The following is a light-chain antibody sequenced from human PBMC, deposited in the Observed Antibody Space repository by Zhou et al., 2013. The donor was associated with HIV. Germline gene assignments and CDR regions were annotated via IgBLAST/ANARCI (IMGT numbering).Light chain of an antibody. V-gene: IGKV1D-16*01. CDR1: QDIRSW. CDR2: TAS. J-gene: IGKJ4*01. CDR3: QQYDSHPLT. Sequence: DIQMTQSPSTLSASVGDRVTITCRASQDIRSWLAWYQQKPEKAPKSLIYTASNLQSGVPSRFSGSGSGTDFTLTISSLQPEDSATYYCQQYDSHPLTFGGGTKVEIK.